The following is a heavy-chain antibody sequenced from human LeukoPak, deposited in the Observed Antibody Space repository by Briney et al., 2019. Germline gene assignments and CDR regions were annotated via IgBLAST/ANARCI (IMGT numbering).Heavy chain of an antibody. CDR2: IYYSGST. V-gene: IGHV4-34*01. J-gene: IGHJ5*02. Sequence: PSETLSLTCAVYGGSFSGYYWSWIRQPPGKGLEWIGSIYYSGSTYYNPSLKSRVTISVDTSKNQFSLKLSSVTAADTAVYYCARGLTYYDFWSGYPSNWFDPWGRGTLVTVSS. CDR1: GGSFSGYY. D-gene: IGHD3-3*01. CDR3: ARGLTYYDFWSGYPSNWFDP.